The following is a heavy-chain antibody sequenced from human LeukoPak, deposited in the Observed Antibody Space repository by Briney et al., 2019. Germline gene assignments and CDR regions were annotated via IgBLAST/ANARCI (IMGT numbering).Heavy chain of an antibody. V-gene: IGHV4-61*02. J-gene: IGHJ4*02. CDR2: MFLGGST. Sequence: SETLSLTCNVSGASISSNMYYWSWIRQPAGKGLEWIGRMFLGGSTNYNPSFRSRVSISGDTSKNQFSLRLTSVTAADTAVYYCVSATTLSNFDYWGQGTLVTVSS. CDR3: VSATTLSNFDY. CDR1: GASISSNMYY. D-gene: IGHD5/OR15-5a*01.